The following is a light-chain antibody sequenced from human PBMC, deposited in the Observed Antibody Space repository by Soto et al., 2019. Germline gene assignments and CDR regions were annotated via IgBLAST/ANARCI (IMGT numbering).Light chain of an antibody. V-gene: IGKV3D-15*01. CDR3: QQYNNWPIT. CDR1: QRVSSN. J-gene: IGKJ5*01. CDR2: GAS. Sequence: IVLTQSPATLSVSPGERATLSCRASQRVSSNLAWHQQRPGQAPRLLIYGASTRATGVPARFSGGGSGKQFNLTTTSMQPEAFAVYWCQQYNNWPITFGPGPRLEIK.